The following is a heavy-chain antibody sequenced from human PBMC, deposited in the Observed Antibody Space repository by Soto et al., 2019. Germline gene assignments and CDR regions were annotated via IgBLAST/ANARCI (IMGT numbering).Heavy chain of an antibody. CDR2: ISGSGGST. J-gene: IGHJ4*02. Sequence: GGSLRLSCAASGFTFSSYAMSWVRQARGKGLEWVSAISGSGGSTYYADSVKGRFTISRDNSKNTLYLQMNSLRAEDTAVYYCAKTQLPNYYDSSGAFDYWGQGTLVTVSS. CDR1: GFTFSSYA. V-gene: IGHV3-23*01. CDR3: AKTQLPNYYDSSGAFDY. D-gene: IGHD3-22*01.